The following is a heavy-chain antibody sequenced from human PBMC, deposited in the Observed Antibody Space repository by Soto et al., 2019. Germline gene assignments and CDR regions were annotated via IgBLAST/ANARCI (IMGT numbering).Heavy chain of an antibody. V-gene: IGHV4-34*01. D-gene: IGHD2-2*01. Sequence: SETLSLTCAVYGGSFSGYYWSWIRQPPGKGLEWIGEINHSGSTNYNPSLKSRVTISVDTSKNQFSLKLSSVTAADTAVYYCASCGWPRDIVVVPAANGGWFDPWGQGTLVTVSS. J-gene: IGHJ5*02. CDR3: ASCGWPRDIVVVPAANGGWFDP. CDR2: INHSGST. CDR1: GGSFSGYY.